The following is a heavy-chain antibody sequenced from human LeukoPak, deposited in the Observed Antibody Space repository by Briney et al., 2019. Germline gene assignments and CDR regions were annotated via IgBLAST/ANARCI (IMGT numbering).Heavy chain of an antibody. V-gene: IGHV4-39*01. J-gene: IGHJ4*02. CDR1: GGSISSSSYY. CDR3: ARHGGTMVLSFNYFDY. D-gene: IGHD3-10*01. Sequence: SQTLSLTCTVSGGSISSSSYYWGWIRQPPGKGLEWIGSIYYSGSTYYNPSLKSRVTISVDTSKNQFSLKLSSVTAADTAVYYCARHGGTMVLSFNYFDYWGQGTLVTVSS. CDR2: IYYSGST.